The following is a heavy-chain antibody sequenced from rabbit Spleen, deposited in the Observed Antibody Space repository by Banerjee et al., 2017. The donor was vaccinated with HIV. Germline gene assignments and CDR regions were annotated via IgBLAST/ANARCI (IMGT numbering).Heavy chain of an antibody. CDR2: IDVTKSGDT. Sequence: EQLEESGGDLVKPGASLTLTCRGSGLDFSSNYWICWVRQAPGKGLEWIACIDVTKSGDTFYVGWAKGRFTISKTSSTTVTLQMTSLTAADTATYFCARDAAGREDFNLWGPGTLVTVS. CDR1: GLDFSSNYW. V-gene: IGHV1S45*01. CDR3: ARDAAGREDFNL. J-gene: IGHJ4*01. D-gene: IGHD4-2*01.